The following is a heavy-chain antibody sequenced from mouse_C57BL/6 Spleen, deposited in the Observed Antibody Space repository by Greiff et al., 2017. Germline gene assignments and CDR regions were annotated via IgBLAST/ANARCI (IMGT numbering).Heavy chain of an antibody. CDR2: INPNNGGT. CDR1: GYTFTDYY. Sequence: EVKLQQSGPELVKPGASVKISCKASGYTFTDYYMNWVKQSHGKSLEWIGDINPNNGGTSYNQKFKGKATLTVDKSSSTAYMELRSLTSEDSAVYYCARFPAYWGQGTLVTVSA. CDR3: ARFPAY. J-gene: IGHJ3*01. V-gene: IGHV1-26*01.